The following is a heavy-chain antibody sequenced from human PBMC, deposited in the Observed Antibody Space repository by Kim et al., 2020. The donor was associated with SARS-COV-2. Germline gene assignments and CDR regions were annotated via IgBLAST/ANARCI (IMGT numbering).Heavy chain of an antibody. V-gene: IGHV3-30*01. J-gene: IGHJ5*01. D-gene: IGHD4-17*01. Sequence: YAASVKCRFTIFRDNSKNALYLQMNSLRAEDTAVYYCARDRDATGTNYDSWGQGTLVTVSS. CDR3: ARDRDATGTNYDS.